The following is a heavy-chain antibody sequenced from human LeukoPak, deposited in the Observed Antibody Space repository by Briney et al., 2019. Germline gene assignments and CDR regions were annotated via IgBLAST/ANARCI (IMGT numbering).Heavy chain of an antibody. CDR3: TTGYFDSSGIYAFDI. D-gene: IGHD3-22*01. V-gene: IGHV3-15*01. CDR1: ELTFSAYA. Sequence: PGGSLRLSCATSELTFSAYAMTWVRQAPGKGLEWVGRIKSKTDGGTTDYAAPVKGRFTISRDDSKNTLYLQMNSLKTEDTAVYYCTTGYFDSSGIYAFDIWGQGTMVTVSS. J-gene: IGHJ3*02. CDR2: IKSKTDGGTT.